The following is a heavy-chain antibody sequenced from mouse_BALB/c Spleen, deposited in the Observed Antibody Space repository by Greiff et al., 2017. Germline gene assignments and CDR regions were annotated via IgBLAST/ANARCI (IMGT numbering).Heavy chain of an antibody. CDR3: ARGDYRYDGWFAY. Sequence: VQLQQPGAELVKPGASVKLSCKASGYTFTSYWMHWVKQRPRQGLEWIGEINPSNGRTNYNEKFKSKATLTVDKSSSTAYMQLSSLTSEDSAVYYCARGDYRYDGWFAYWGQGTLVTVSA. CDR1: GYTFTSYW. V-gene: IGHV1S81*02. J-gene: IGHJ3*01. CDR2: INPSNGRT. D-gene: IGHD2-14*01.